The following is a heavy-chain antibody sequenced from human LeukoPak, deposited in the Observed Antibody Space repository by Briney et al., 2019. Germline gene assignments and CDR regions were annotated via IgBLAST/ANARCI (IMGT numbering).Heavy chain of an antibody. CDR2: IYYSGST. D-gene: IGHD3-10*01. Sequence: SETLSLTCTVSGGSISSSSYYWGWIRQPPGKGLEWIGSIYYSGSTYYNPSLKSRVTISVDTSKNQFSLKLSSVTAADTAVYYCARDEGRGYYGIWGQGTMVTVSS. V-gene: IGHV4-39*07. CDR3: ARDEGRGYYGI. CDR1: GGSISSSSYY. J-gene: IGHJ3*02.